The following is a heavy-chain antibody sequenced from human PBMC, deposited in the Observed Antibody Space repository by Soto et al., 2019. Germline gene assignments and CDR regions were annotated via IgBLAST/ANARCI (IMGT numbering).Heavy chain of an antibody. CDR3: EKSSSSTSWYLPFGH. CDR2: KSFDGSTE. D-gene: IGHD2-2*01. J-gene: IGHJ1*01. CDR1: GFTFSSYA. Sequence: GGSLRLSCAASGFTFSSYAMHWVRQAPGKGLEWVTVKSFDGSTEDYADSVKGRFFVSRDNSKNTLYLEMNSLRAEDTAVYYCEKSSSSTSWYLPFGHCGQGTLVTVYS. V-gene: IGHV3-30-3*02.